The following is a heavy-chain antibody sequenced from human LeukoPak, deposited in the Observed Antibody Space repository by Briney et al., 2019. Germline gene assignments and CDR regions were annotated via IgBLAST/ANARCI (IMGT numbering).Heavy chain of an antibody. Sequence: PGKSLRLSCAASGFTFSTYAMDWVRQAPGKGLEWVAVISYDGSNRYYADSVQGRFTISRDNSKSTLCLQMNSLRAEDTAVYYCAKQLGYCSDGSCYFPYWGQGTLVTVSS. CDR1: GFTFSTYA. CDR3: AKQLGYCSDGSCYFPY. V-gene: IGHV3-30-3*02. J-gene: IGHJ4*02. CDR2: ISYDGSNR. D-gene: IGHD2-15*01.